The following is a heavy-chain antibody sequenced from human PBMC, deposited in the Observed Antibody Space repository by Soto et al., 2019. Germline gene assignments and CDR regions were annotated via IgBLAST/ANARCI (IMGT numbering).Heavy chain of an antibody. CDR2: IYYSGTT. CDR3: ARHRLLTPPVY. Sequence: QLQLQESGPGLVKPSETLSLTCTVSGGSISSNNYYWGWIRQPPRKGLEWIGSIYYSGTTYYNPPLKNRLAISVDTSKNQFSLKLSSGTAADTSVYYCARHRLLTPPVYWGQGTLVTVSS. CDR1: GGSISSNNYY. J-gene: IGHJ4*02. D-gene: IGHD1-26*01. V-gene: IGHV4-39*01.